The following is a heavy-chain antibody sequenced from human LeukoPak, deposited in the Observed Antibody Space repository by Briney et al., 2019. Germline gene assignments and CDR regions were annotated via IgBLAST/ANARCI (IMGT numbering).Heavy chain of an antibody. CDR3: ARQDGNYYDSSGYYAFDI. Sequence: SETLSLTCAVYGGSFSGYYWSWIRQPPGKGLEWIGEINHSGSTNYNPSLKSRVTISVDTSKNQFSLKLSSVTAADTAVYYCARQDGNYYDSSGYYAFDIWGQGTMVTVSS. D-gene: IGHD3-22*01. CDR2: INHSGST. J-gene: IGHJ3*02. V-gene: IGHV4-34*01. CDR1: GGSFSGYY.